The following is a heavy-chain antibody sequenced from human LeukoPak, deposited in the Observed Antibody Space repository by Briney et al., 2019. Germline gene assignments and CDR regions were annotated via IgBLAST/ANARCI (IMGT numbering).Heavy chain of an antibody. D-gene: IGHD1-26*01. J-gene: IGHJ4*02. CDR1: GGSLSGYY. CDR2: IYTSGYT. V-gene: IGHV4-4*07. Sequence: SETLSLTCTVFGGSLSGYYRSWIRQPAVEGLEWIGRIYTSGYTNSNPSLKSRVTMSVDTSKNQFSLKLSSVTAADTAVYYCARGASGYVDYWGQGTLVTVSS. CDR3: ARGASGYVDY.